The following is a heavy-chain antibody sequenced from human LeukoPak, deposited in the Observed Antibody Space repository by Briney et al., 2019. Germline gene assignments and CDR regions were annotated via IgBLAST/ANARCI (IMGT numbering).Heavy chain of an antibody. CDR2: FYHSGST. CDR1: GVSISSNIYY. V-gene: IGHV4-39*01. Sequence: SETLSLTCTVSGVSISSNIYYWGWIRQPPGKGLEWIGTFYHSGSTYYNPSLQTRATISVDTSKNQFSLRLSSVTAADTAIYYCAGLVVGTATIDYWGQGTLVTVSS. J-gene: IGHJ4*02. D-gene: IGHD2-21*02. CDR3: AGLVVGTATIDY.